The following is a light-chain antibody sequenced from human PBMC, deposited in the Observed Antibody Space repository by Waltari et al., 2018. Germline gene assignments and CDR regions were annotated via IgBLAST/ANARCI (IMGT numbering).Light chain of an antibody. Sequence: VLTQSQGTLSLSPGEGATLSCRPSPTVSSNFLPWYQQKPGQAPRLLIYGTYSRSTGIPDRFSGSGSGTDCTLTISRLEPEDFAVYYCLQFSTSAPLYTFGQGTRVDI. CDR3: LQFSTSAPLYT. CDR2: GTY. V-gene: IGKV3-20*01. CDR1: PTVSSNF. J-gene: IGKJ2*01.